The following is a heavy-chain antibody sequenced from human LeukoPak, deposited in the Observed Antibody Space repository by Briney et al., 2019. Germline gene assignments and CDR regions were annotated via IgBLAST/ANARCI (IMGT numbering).Heavy chain of an antibody. D-gene: IGHD3-9*01. Sequence: GKSLRLSCAASGFTFSSYGMHWVRQAPGKGLEWVAVISYDGSNKYYADSVKGRFTISRDNSKNTLYLQMNSLRAEDTAVYYCAKAFDAGGFDWLDYWGQGTLVTVSS. CDR3: AKAFDAGGFDWLDY. V-gene: IGHV3-30*18. CDR2: ISYDGSNK. CDR1: GFTFSSYG. J-gene: IGHJ4*02.